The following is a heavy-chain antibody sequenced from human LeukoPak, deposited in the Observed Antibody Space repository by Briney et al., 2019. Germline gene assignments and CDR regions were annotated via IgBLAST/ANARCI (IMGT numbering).Heavy chain of an antibody. J-gene: IGHJ3*02. V-gene: IGHV3-48*03. D-gene: IGHD6-13*01. CDR3: ARDTGYSSSWYSGIDAFDI. CDR2: ISSSGSTI. CDR1: GLTFSSYE. Sequence: GGSLRLSCAASGLTFSSYEMNWVRQAPGKGLEWVSYISSSGSTIYYADSVKGRFTISRDNAKNSLYLQMNSLRAEDTAVYYCARDTGYSSSWYSGIDAFDIWGQGTMVTVSS.